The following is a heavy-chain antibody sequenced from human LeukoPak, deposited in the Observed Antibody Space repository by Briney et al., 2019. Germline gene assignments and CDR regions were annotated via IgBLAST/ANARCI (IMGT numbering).Heavy chain of an antibody. Sequence: SETLSLTCTVSGGSISSGGYYWSWIRQHPGKGLEWIGYIYYSGSTYYNPSLKSRVTISVDTSKNQFSLKLSSVTAADTAVYYCASLSSYCSSTSCYFGAFDIWGQGTMVTVSS. CDR3: ASLSSYCSSTSCYFGAFDI. D-gene: IGHD2-2*01. J-gene: IGHJ3*02. V-gene: IGHV4-31*03. CDR1: GGSISSGGYY. CDR2: IYYSGST.